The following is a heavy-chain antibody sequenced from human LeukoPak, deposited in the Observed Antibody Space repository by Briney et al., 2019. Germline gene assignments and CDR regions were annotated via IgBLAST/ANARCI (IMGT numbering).Heavy chain of an antibody. J-gene: IGHJ4*02. CDR2: ISNDGSST. Sequence: TGGSLRLSCAASGFIFSNYWMHWVRQAPGKGLVWLSRISNDGSSTGYADSVKGRFTISRDNAKNTLYLQVNSLRAEDTAVYYCARCSYSGGSCPDYWGQGTLVTVSA. D-gene: IGHD2-15*01. V-gene: IGHV3-74*01. CDR3: ARCSYSGGSCPDY. CDR1: GFIFSNYW.